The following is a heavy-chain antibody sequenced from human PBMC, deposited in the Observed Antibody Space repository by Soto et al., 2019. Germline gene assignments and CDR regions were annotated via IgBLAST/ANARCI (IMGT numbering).Heavy chain of an antibody. D-gene: IGHD3-10*01. V-gene: IGHV1-18*04. CDR3: ARDDRQLITMVRGVIVRPRSCMDF. CDR2: ISAYNGNT. Sequence: QVQLVQSGAEVKKPGASVKVSCKASGYTFTSYGISWVRQAPGQGLEWMGWISAYNGNTNYAQKLQGRVTMTTDTSTSIAYMELRSLRSDDTAVYYCARDDRQLITMVRGVIVRPRSCMDFWSQGTTVTVSS. J-gene: IGHJ6*02. CDR1: GYTFTSYG.